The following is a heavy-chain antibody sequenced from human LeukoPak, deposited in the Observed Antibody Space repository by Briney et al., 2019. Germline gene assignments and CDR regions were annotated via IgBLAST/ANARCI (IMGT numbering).Heavy chain of an antibody. CDR3: ARDPPGYGSGRGYGMDV. CDR1: GYTFTSYG. V-gene: IGHV1-18*04. J-gene: IGHJ6*04. D-gene: IGHD3-10*01. Sequence: ASVKVSCKASGYTFTSYGISWVRQAPGQGLEWMGWISAYNGNTNYAQKLQGRVTTTTDTSTSTAYMELRSLRSDDTAVYYCARDPPGYGSGRGYGMDVWGEGTTVTVSS. CDR2: ISAYNGNT.